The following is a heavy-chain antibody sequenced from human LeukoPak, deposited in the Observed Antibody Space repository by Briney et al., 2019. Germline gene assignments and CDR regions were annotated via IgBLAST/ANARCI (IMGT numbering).Heavy chain of an antibody. V-gene: IGHV3-74*01. CDR1: GFTFSSYW. Sequence: PGGSLRLSCVASGFTFSSYWMLWVRQAPGKGLSWVSRINDEGSSTDYADSVKGRFTISRDNAENTLYLQMNNLRAEDTAVYYCARSQFDIWGQGTMVNVSS. CDR2: INDEGSST. CDR3: ARSQFDI. J-gene: IGHJ3*02.